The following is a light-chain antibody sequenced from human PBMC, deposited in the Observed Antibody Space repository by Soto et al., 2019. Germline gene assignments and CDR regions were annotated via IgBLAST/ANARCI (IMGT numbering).Light chain of an antibody. Sequence: EIAMTQSPATLSVSPGERATLSCRASQSVNSNLAWYQQKPGQAPRLLIYGASTRATGIPARFSGSGSGTEFTVTISSLQSEDFAVYYCQQYGSWTFGQGTKVEIK. CDR1: QSVNSN. CDR3: QQYGSWT. J-gene: IGKJ1*01. CDR2: GAS. V-gene: IGKV3-15*01.